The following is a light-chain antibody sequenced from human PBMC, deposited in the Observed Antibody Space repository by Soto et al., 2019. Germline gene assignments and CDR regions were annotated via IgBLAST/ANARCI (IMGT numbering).Light chain of an antibody. CDR2: GNS. J-gene: IGLJ3*02. CDR3: TSYAGSNIWV. V-gene: IGLV1-40*01. Sequence: QSVLTQPPSVSGAPGQRVTISCTGSSSNIGAGYNVHWYQQLPGTAPKLLIYGNSNRPSGVPDRFSGSKSGKTASLTVSGLQPEDEADYYCTSYAGSNIWVFGGGTKVTVL. CDR1: SSNIGAGYN.